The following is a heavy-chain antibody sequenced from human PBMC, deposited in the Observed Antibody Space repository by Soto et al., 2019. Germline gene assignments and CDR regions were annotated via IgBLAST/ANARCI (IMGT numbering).Heavy chain of an antibody. Sequence: GESLKISYKGSGYSFTIYWIGWVRQMPGKGLEWMGIIYPGDSDTRYSPSFQGQVTISADKSISTAYLQWSSLKASDTAMYYCARRFPYSSSSGRYYYYGMDVWGQGTTVTVS. CDR3: ARRFPYSSSSGRYYYYGMDV. CDR2: IYPGDSDT. D-gene: IGHD6-6*01. J-gene: IGHJ6*02. V-gene: IGHV5-51*01. CDR1: GYSFTIYW.